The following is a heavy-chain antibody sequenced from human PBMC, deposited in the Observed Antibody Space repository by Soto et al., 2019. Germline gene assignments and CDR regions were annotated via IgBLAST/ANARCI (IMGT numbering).Heavy chain of an antibody. D-gene: IGHD5-18*01. CDR2: IIPIFGTA. CDR3: ASGTGDGDAARVKRTGMDV. Sequence: QVQLVQSGAEVKKPGSSVKVSCKASGGTFSSYAISWVRQAPGQGLEWMGGIIPIFGTANYAQKFQGRVRSAADDSKSTAYMELSSLRSEDTAVYDCASGTGDGDAARVKRTGMDVWGQGTTVTVSS. CDR1: GGTFSSYA. V-gene: IGHV1-69*12. J-gene: IGHJ6*02.